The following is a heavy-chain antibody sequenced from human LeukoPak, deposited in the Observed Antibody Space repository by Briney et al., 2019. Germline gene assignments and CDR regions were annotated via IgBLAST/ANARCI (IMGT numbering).Heavy chain of an antibody. CDR1: GFTFSSYA. CDR2: ISGSGGST. J-gene: IGHJ4*02. D-gene: IGHD6-13*01. V-gene: IGHV3-23*01. Sequence: GGSLRLSCAASGFTFSSYAMSWVRQAPGKGLEWVSAISGSGGSTYYADSVKGRFTISRDNSKNTLYLQMNSLRAEDTALYYCAKDKSKYSSSHITYWGQGTLVTVSS. CDR3: AKDKSKYSSSHITY.